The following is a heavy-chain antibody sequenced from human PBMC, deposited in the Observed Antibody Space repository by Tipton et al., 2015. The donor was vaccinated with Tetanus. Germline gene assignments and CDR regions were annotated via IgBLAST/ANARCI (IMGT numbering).Heavy chain of an antibody. V-gene: IGHV3-74*01. Sequence: SLRLSCAASGFTFSSYWMHWVRQAPGKGLVWVSRINSDGSSTSYADSVKGRFTISRDNAKNTLYLQMNSLRAEDTAVYYCARGIAAARNWFDPWGQGTLVTVSS. J-gene: IGHJ5*02. CDR2: INSDGSST. D-gene: IGHD6-13*01. CDR1: GFTFSSYW. CDR3: ARGIAAARNWFDP.